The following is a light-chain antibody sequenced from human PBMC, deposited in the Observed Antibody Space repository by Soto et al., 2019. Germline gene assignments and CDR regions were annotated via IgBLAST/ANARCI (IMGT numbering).Light chain of an antibody. CDR2: KAS. J-gene: IGKJ5*01. Sequence: DIQMTQSPSTLSASVGDRVTITCRASQSISSWLAWYQQKPGKAPKLLIYKASNLESGVPSRFSGSGSGTEFTLTISSLQPDDFATYYCQQYNTYSPVTFGQGTLLEIK. CDR3: QQYNTYSPVT. V-gene: IGKV1-5*03. CDR1: QSISSW.